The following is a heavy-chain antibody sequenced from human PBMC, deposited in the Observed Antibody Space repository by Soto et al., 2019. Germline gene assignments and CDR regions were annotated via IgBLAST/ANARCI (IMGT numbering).Heavy chain of an antibody. V-gene: IGHV6-1*01. CDR3: VRLIGSSWLAS. CDR2: TYYRSKWYY. Sequence: QVQLQQSGPGLVKPSQTLSLTCAISGDSVSSYSSTWNWIRQSPSRGLEWLGRTYYRSKWYYDYAVSVKSRITINPDTSNNQLSLHLNSVTPDDTAVYYCVRLIGSSWLASWGQGTLVTVSS. CDR1: GDSVSSYSST. D-gene: IGHD6-13*01. J-gene: IGHJ5*01.